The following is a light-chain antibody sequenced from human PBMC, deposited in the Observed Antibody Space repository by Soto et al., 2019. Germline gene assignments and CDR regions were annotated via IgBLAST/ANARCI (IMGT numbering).Light chain of an antibody. CDR3: QQYNNWPRT. V-gene: IGKV3-15*01. CDR1: QSVSSN. CDR2: GAS. Sequence: EIVMTQSPATLSVSPGERATLSCRASQSVSSNLAWYEQKPGQAPRLLIYGASTRVTAIPDRFSGSASGTEFTLTISSLQSEDFATYYCQQYNNWPRTFAQGTKVEIK. J-gene: IGKJ1*01.